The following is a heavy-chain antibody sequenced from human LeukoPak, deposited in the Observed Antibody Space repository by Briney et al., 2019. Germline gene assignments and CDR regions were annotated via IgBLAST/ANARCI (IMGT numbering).Heavy chain of an antibody. CDR3: ARDEPATIFGGRPYMDV. J-gene: IGHJ6*03. V-gene: IGHV4-4*07. CDR1: GGSISSYY. D-gene: IGHD3-3*01. Sequence: SETLSLTCTVSGGSISSYYWSWIRQPAWKGLEWIGRISTSGSTNYNPSLKSRVIMSVDTSKNQFSLKLSSVTAADTAVYYCARDEPATIFGGRPYMDVWGKGTTVTVSS. CDR2: ISTSGST.